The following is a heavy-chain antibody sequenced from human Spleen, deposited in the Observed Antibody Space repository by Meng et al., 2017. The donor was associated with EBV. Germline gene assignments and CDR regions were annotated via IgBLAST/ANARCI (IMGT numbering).Heavy chain of an antibody. CDR2: INTGGDTI. D-gene: IGHD4-17*01. J-gene: IGHJ4*02. CDR3: ANGDYADF. V-gene: IGHV3-11*01. CDR1: RFSFVDYY. Sequence: QGRLVESGAGLVNPGVSLVFFCEDSRFSFVDYYMNWIRQAPGKGLEWVSYINTGGDTIHYADSVKGRFTVSRDNAKNSLFLQMNSLRVEDTAVYFCANGDYADFWGQGTLVTVSS.